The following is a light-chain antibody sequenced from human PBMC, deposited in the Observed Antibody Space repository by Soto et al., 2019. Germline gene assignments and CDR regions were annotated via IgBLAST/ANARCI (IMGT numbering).Light chain of an antibody. J-gene: IGKJ1*01. V-gene: IGKV3-15*01. CDR2: GAS. CDR1: QSVSSN. Sequence: EIVMTPSPATLSVSPGERATLSCRASQSVSSNLAWYQQKPGQAPRLLIYGASTRATGIPARFSGSGSGTEFTLSISSLQSEDFATYYCQQSYSTSWTFGQGTKVDI. CDR3: QQSYSTSWT.